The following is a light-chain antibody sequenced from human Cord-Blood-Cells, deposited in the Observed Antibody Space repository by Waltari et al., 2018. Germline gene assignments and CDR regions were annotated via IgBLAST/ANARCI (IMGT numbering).Light chain of an antibody. Sequence: QFALTQPASVSGSPGQSIPISCTGTCRDVGGYNHVSCYQQHPGKAPKLMIYDVSTRPAGVSNRFSGSKSGNTASLTISGLQAEDEADYYCSSYTSSSTLGVFGGGTKLTVL. CDR1: CRDVGGYNH. V-gene: IGLV2-14*01. J-gene: IGLJ2*01. CDR2: DVS. CDR3: SSYTSSSTLGV.